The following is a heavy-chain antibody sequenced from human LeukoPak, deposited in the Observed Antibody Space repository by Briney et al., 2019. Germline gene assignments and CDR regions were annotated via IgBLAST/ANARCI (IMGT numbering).Heavy chain of an antibody. J-gene: IGHJ4*02. D-gene: IGHD1-14*01. CDR3: ARGAVNPVDH. V-gene: IGHV3-74*01. CDR1: GFPFNSFW. Sequence: GGSLRLSCAASGFPFNSFWIHWVRQAPGKGLVWVSDMNEYSTTIRYADSVKGRFTISRDNAKSILYLQMNNLRAEDTAMYFCARGAVNPVDHWGQGTLVTVSP. CDR2: MNEYSTTI.